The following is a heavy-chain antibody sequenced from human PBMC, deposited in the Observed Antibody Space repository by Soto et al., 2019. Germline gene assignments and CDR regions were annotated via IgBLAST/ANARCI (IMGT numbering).Heavy chain of an antibody. D-gene: IGHD3-16*01. Sequence: GGSLRLSCAASGFTFSSYAMSWVRQAPGKGLEWVSAISGSGGSSYYADSVKGRFTISRDNSKNTLYLQMNSLRAEDTAVYYCAKVFWGVVPSDNYMDVWGKGTTVTVSS. CDR2: ISGSGGSS. CDR1: GFTFSSYA. J-gene: IGHJ6*03. V-gene: IGHV3-23*01. CDR3: AKVFWGVVPSDNYMDV.